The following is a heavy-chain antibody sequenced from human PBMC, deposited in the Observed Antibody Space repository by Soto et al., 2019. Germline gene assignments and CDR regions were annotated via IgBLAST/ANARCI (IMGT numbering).Heavy chain of an antibody. V-gene: IGHV3-48*01. CDR1: SGYYCSWI. CDR3: ARDREAYCGCDYYIGALDI. D-gene: IGHD2-21*01. J-gene: IGHJ3*02. Sequence: GRSSGVSCGSFSGYYCSWIRNPARQGLEWRGDWVSYISSSSSTIYYADSVKGRFTISRDNAKNSLYLQMNSLRAEDTAVYYCARDREAYCGCDYYIGALDIRGQVKMVTVAS. CDR2: ISSSSSTI.